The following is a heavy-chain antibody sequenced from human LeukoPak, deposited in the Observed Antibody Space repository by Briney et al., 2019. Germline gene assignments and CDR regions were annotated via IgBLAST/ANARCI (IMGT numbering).Heavy chain of an antibody. CDR3: ARVLGSRVDP. CDR2: INANSGET. V-gene: IGHV1-2*02. Sequence: ASVKVSCKTSGYSFTGQYMHWVRQAPGQGLEWMGWINANSGETNYAQKFQGRVTMTRDTSISTAYMEPSRLTSDDTAMYYCARVLGSRVDPWGQGTLVTVSS. CDR1: GYSFTGQY. J-gene: IGHJ5*02.